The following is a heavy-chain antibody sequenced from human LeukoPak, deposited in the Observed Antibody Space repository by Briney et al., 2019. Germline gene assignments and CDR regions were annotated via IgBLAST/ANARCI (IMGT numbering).Heavy chain of an antibody. CDR2: INWNGGST. CDR1: GFTFDDYG. Sequence: GGSLRLSCAASGFTFDDYGMSWVRQAPGKGLEWVSGINWNGGSTGYADSVKGRFTISRDNAKNSLYLQMNSLRAEDTAIYYCARVSRYNWNYGVFDYWGQGTLVTVSS. V-gene: IGHV3-20*04. J-gene: IGHJ4*02. D-gene: IGHD1-7*01. CDR3: ARVSRYNWNYGVFDY.